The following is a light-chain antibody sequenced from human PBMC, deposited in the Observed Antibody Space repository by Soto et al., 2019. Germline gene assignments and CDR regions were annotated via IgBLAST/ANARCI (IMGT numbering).Light chain of an antibody. CDR3: QQSHLTPFT. V-gene: IGKV1-39*01. J-gene: IGKJ2*01. CDR1: QTIYTY. CDR2: STS. Sequence: DVQLTQSPSSFFASVGDRVTITCRASQTIYTYLNWYQHIPGKAPKLLISSTSTLQSGAPSRFSGSGSGTDFSLTISSLLPEDSATYYCQQSHLTPFTFGQGTKLQIK.